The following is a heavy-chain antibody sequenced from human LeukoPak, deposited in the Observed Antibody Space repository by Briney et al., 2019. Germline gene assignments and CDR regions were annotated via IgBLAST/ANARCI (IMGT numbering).Heavy chain of an antibody. CDR2: ISDSGTT. J-gene: IGHJ5*02. V-gene: IGHV4-4*07. Sequence: SETLSLTCSVSGGSINTYNWNWIRQPAGKGLEWIGRISDSGTTNYNPSLKSRVTVSVDTSKNQFSLNLISVTAADTAVYYCTRGHWGLQSWSQGTLVTVSS. CDR1: GGSINTYN. D-gene: IGHD7-27*01. CDR3: TRGHWGLQS.